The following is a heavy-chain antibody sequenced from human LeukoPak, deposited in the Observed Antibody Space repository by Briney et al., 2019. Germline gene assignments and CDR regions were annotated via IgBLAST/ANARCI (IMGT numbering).Heavy chain of an antibody. CDR3: ARVAPDALLVWFGEYDH. J-gene: IGHJ4*02. D-gene: IGHD3-10*01. Sequence: SQTLSLTCTVSGGSISSGGYYWSWIRQHPGKGLEWIGYIYYSGSTYYNPSLKSRVTISVDTSKNQFSLKLSSVTAADTAVYYCARVAPDALLVWFGEYDHWGRGTLVTVSS. CDR1: GGSISSGGYY. V-gene: IGHV4-31*03. CDR2: IYYSGST.